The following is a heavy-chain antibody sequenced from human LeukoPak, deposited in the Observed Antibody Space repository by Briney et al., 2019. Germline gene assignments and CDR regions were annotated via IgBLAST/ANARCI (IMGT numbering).Heavy chain of an antibody. Sequence: GRCLRLFCAASGFTLSNYDMNWVRQAPGKGLEWVSSISTSSRYIYYKDSVRGRFTISRDDAKNSLYLEMNSLRAEDTAVYYCARADCSSSTCYLRRSWFDPWGQGTLVTVSS. CDR1: GFTLSNYD. J-gene: IGHJ5*02. D-gene: IGHD2-2*01. CDR3: ARADCSSSTCYLRRSWFDP. CDR2: ISTSSRYI. V-gene: IGHV3-21*01.